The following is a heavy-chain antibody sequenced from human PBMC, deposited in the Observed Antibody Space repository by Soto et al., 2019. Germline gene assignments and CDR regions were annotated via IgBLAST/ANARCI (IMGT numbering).Heavy chain of an antibody. J-gene: IGHJ3*02. Sequence: PGGSLRLSCAASGFLFSSYAMSWVRPAPGKGLEWVSAISGSGTTAYYADSVKGRFTFSRDNSKKTMYLQMNSLRTEDTAVYYCAKTTDGWFSAFEIWGQGTMVTVSS. CDR1: GFLFSSYA. CDR3: AKTTDGWFSAFEI. CDR2: ISGSGTTA. D-gene: IGHD6-19*01. V-gene: IGHV3-23*01.